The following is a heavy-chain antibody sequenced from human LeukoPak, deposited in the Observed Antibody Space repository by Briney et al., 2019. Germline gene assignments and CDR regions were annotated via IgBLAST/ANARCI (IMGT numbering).Heavy chain of an antibody. CDR3: ATHRSGYYLDH. D-gene: IGHD6-19*01. J-gene: IGHJ4*02. Sequence: GTSLRLSCAASGFTFRNYGMVWVRQAPGKGLEWVALISYDGSNQYYADSVKGRFTISGDNSKNTLYLQINSLRAEDTAVYYCATHRSGYYLDHWGQGTLVTVSS. CDR2: ISYDGSNQ. V-gene: IGHV3-30*03. CDR1: GFTFRNYG.